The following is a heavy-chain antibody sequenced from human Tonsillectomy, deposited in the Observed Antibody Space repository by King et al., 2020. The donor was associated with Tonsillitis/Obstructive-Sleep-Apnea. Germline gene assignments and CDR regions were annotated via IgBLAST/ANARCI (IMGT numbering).Heavy chain of an antibody. D-gene: IGHD4-17*01. CDR1: GFTFSSSE. Sequence: VQLVESGGGLVQPGGSLRLSCAASGFTFSSSEMNWVRQAPGKGLEWVSYISSSGNTIYYADSVKGRFTISRDNAKNSLYLQMNSLRSEDTAVYYCAREGVTVTREGDYYHYGMDVWGQGTTVTVSS. V-gene: IGHV3-48*03. CDR3: AREGVTVTREGDYYHYGMDV. CDR2: ISSSGNTI. J-gene: IGHJ6*02.